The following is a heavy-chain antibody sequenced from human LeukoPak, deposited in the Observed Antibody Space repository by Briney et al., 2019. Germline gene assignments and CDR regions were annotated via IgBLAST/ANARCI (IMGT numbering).Heavy chain of an antibody. CDR3: ARDRRRVEQWLPERAFDI. CDR1: GFTFSSYS. Sequence: GGSLRLSCAASGFTFSSYSMNWVRQAPGKGLEWVSSISSSSSYIYYADSVKGRFTISRDNAKNSLYLQMNSLRAEDTAVYYCARDRRRVEQWLPERAFDIWGQGTMVTVSS. J-gene: IGHJ3*02. D-gene: IGHD6-19*01. V-gene: IGHV3-21*01. CDR2: ISSSSSYI.